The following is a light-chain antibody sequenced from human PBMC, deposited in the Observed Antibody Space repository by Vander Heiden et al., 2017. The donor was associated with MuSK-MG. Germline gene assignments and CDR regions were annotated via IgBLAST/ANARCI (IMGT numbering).Light chain of an antibody. Sequence: AIRLTQSPSSFSASTGDRVTITCRASQGISSYLAWYQQEPGKAPKLLIYAASTLQSGVPSRFSGSGSGTDFTLTISCLQSEDFATYYCQQYYSYPWTFGQGTKVEIK. CDR2: AAS. CDR3: QQYYSYPWT. J-gene: IGKJ1*01. V-gene: IGKV1-8*01. CDR1: QGISSY.